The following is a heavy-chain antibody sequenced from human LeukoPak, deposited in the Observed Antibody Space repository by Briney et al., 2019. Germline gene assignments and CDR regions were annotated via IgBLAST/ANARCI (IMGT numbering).Heavy chain of an antibody. CDR1: GFTFSSYS. CDR3: ARDVAGDYYYYYMDV. D-gene: IGHD6-19*01. V-gene: IGHV3-21*01. CDR2: ISSSSSYI. J-gene: IGHJ6*03. Sequence: GGSLRLSCAASGFTFSSYSMNWVRQAPGKGLEWVASISSSSSYIYYADSVKGRFTISRNNAKNSLYLQMNSLRAEDTAVYYCARDVAGDYYYYYMDVWGKGTTVTVSS.